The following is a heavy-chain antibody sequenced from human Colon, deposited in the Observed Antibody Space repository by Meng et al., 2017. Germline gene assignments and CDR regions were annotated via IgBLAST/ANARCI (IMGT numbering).Heavy chain of an antibody. CDR3: GRDQGRQLINH. CDR1: GDSISSDIW. V-gene: IGHV4-4*02. J-gene: IGHJ4*02. CDR2: VYHRGDT. D-gene: IGHD1-1*01. Sequence: VQLQESGPGLVKPSGTLSLTCTVYGDSISSDIWWSWVRQPPGKGLEWIGEVYHRGDTNYNPSLKSRVVISVDRSKNQFSLNLSSVTAADTAVYYCGRDQGRQLINHWGQGTLVTVSS.